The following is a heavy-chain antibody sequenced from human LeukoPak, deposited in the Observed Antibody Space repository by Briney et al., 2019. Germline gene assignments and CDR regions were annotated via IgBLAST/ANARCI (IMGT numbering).Heavy chain of an antibody. D-gene: IGHD6-13*01. J-gene: IGHJ4*02. CDR2: ISWDGGST. CDR1: GFSFDDYV. V-gene: IGHV3-43D*03. CDR3: AKDIRGSTSWYGLDY. Sequence: GGSLRLSCTASGFSFDDYVMHWVRQAPGKGLEWVSLISWDGGSTYYADSVKGRFTISRDNSKNSLYLQMNSLRAEDTALYYCAKDIRGSTSWYGLDYWGQGTLVTVSS.